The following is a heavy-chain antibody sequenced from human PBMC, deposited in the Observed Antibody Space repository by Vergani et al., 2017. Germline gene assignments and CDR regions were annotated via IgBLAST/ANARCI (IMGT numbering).Heavy chain of an antibody. CDR3: ARHGFYGKSLYYYDSSGYGPFDY. D-gene: IGHD3-22*01. CDR1: GDSISTSSYA. V-gene: IGHV4-39*01. CDR2: IYYSGST. Sequence: QMQLQESGPGLVKPSETLSLSCTVSGDSISTSSYAWGWIRQPPGKGLEWIGSIYYSGSTYYNPSLKSRVTISVDTSKNQFSLKLSSVTAADTAVYYCARHGFYGKSLYYYDSSGYGPFDYWGQGTLVTVSS. J-gene: IGHJ4*02.